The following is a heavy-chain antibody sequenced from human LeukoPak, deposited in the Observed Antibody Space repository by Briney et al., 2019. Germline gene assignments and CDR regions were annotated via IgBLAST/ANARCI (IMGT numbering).Heavy chain of an antibody. CDR3: AKVASNYDFDY. Sequence: GGPLRLSCAASEFSVGSNYMTWVRQAPGKGLEWVSLIYSGGSTYYADSVKGRFTISRDNANNSLYLQMNSLRAEDTALYYCAKVASNYDFDYWGQGTLVTVSS. V-gene: IGHV3-53*01. CDR2: IYSGGST. CDR1: EFSVGSNY. D-gene: IGHD4-11*01. J-gene: IGHJ4*02.